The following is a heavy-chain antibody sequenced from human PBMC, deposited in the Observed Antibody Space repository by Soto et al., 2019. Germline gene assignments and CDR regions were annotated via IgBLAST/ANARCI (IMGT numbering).Heavy chain of an antibody. CDR1: GFTVSTKY. J-gene: IGHJ4*02. CDR3: ARDPWAADY. Sequence: EVQLVESGGGLVQPGGSLRLSCAASGFTVSTKYMSWVRQAPGKGLEWVSVIYSGGSTFYADSVRGRFTISRDNSKNTVNLQMNSLRAEVTALYYCARDPWAADYWGQGTLVTVSS. D-gene: IGHD3-16*01. CDR2: IYSGGST. V-gene: IGHV3-66*01.